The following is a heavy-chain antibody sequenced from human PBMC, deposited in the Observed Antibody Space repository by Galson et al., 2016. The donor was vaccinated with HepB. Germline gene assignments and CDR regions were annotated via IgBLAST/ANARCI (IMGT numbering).Heavy chain of an antibody. CDR3: AKDRGVTMVVVAILDH. Sequence: SLRLSCAASGFTFDDYAIHWVRQAQGKGLEGVSGISWTSGIIGYSDSLKGRFTISRDNAKNSLYLQMNSLRAEDTALYYCAKDRGVTMVVVAILDHWGQGTPVTVSS. J-gene: IGHJ4*02. CDR2: ISWTSGII. CDR1: GFTFDDYA. D-gene: IGHD2-21*01. V-gene: IGHV3-9*01.